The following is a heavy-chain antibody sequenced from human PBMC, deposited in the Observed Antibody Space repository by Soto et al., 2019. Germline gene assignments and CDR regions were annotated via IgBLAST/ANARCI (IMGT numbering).Heavy chain of an antibody. CDR2: IWYDGNNK. V-gene: IGHV3-33*01. Sequence: SLRLSCAASGFTFSNYGMHWVRQAPGKGLEWVAVIWYDGNNKYYADSVKGRLTISRDNSNNTLYVQMTSLRAEDTAVYYCARGLHSLFDYWGQGTLVTVSS. D-gene: IGHD2-21*01. CDR1: GFTFSNYG. CDR3: ARGLHSLFDY. J-gene: IGHJ4*02.